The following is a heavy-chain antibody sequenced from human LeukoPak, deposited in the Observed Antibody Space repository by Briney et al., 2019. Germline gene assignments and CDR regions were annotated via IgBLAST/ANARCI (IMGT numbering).Heavy chain of an antibody. J-gene: IGHJ4*02. D-gene: IGHD3-22*01. Sequence: GGSLRLSCAASGFTFSSYSMNWVRQAPGKGLEWVSAISGSGGSTYYADSVKGRFTISRDNSKNTLYLQMNSLRAEDTAVYYCAKGGTMIVVVITVVDYWGQGTLVTVSS. CDR3: AKGGTMIVVVITVVDY. CDR1: GFTFSSYS. V-gene: IGHV3-23*01. CDR2: ISGSGGST.